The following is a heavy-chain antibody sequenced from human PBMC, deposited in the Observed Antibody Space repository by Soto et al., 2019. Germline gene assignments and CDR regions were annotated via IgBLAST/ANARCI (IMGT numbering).Heavy chain of an antibody. CDR2: IYYSGST. CDR1: GGSISSSSYY. J-gene: IGHJ5*02. Sequence: QLQLQESGPGLVKPSETLSLTCTVSGGSISSSSYYWGWIRQPPGKGLEWIGSIYYSGSTYYNPSLKGRVTISVHTSKTQFSLKLSSVTAADTAVYYCAATYGSGSYAWFDPWGQGTLVTVSS. CDR3: AATYGSGSYAWFDP. D-gene: IGHD3-10*01. V-gene: IGHV4-39*01.